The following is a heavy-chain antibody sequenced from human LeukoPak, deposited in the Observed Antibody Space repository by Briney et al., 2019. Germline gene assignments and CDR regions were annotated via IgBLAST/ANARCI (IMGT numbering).Heavy chain of an antibody. CDR2: IYYSGST. V-gene: IGHV4-59*12. CDR3: ARDRVGSTTGWFDA. J-gene: IGHJ5*02. D-gene: IGHD1-26*01. CDR1: GGSISSYY. Sequence: SETLSLTCTVPGGSISSYYWSWIRQPPGKGLEWIGYIYYSGSTNYNPSLKSRVTISVDTSKKHFSLRLSSVTAADTAVYYCARDRVGSTTGWFDAWGQGTLDTVSS.